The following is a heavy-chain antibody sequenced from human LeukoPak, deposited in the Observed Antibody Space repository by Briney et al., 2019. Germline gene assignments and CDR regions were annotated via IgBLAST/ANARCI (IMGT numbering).Heavy chain of an antibody. Sequence: GESLKISCKGSGYMFTNYWIGWVRQMPGKGLEWMGIIHPGDSDTRYSPSLQGQVTISADKSISTAYLQWSSLKASDTAMYYCARALVVRGVISYFDYWGQGTLVTVSS. CDR2: IHPGDSDT. V-gene: IGHV5-51*01. CDR3: ARALVVRGVISYFDY. J-gene: IGHJ4*02. D-gene: IGHD3-10*01. CDR1: GYMFTNYW.